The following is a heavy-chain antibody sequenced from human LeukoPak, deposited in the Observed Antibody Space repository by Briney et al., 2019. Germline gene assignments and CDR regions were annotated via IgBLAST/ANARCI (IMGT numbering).Heavy chain of an antibody. D-gene: IGHD4-11*01. CDR2: LGTDGIYT. CDR1: GFNLRDYW. CDR3: VRDPSNSGNWFDL. V-gene: IGHV3-74*01. J-gene: IGHJ5*02. Sequence: GGSLRLSCAASGFNLRDYWMHWVRQAPGKGLVWVSRLGTDGIYTNYADSVKGRSTISRDNAKNTLYLQMDSLRAEDTAFYYCVRDPSNSGNWFDLWGQGTLVTVSS.